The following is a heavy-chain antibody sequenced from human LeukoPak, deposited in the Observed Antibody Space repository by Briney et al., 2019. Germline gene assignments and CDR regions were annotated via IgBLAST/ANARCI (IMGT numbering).Heavy chain of an antibody. Sequence: PGGSLRLSCAASDFTVSRNYMSWIRRAPGKGLEWVSVIYSGDITYYADSVKGRFTISRDNSKNTLYLQMNSLRAEDTAVYYCARELGFGKANYYYMDVWGKGTTVTVSS. CDR2: IYSGDIT. CDR3: ARELGFGKANYYYMDV. CDR1: DFTVSRNY. D-gene: IGHD3-10*01. J-gene: IGHJ6*03. V-gene: IGHV3-53*01.